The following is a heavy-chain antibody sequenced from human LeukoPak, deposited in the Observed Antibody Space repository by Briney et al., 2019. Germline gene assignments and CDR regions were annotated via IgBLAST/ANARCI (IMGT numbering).Heavy chain of an antibody. Sequence: GGSLRLSCAASGFILSDYYMSWIRQAPGKGLEWVAYISTNDRTTYYADSVKGRFTISRDNAKNSLYLHMNSLRAEDTAVYYCARESYSSGYYYDYWGQGTLVTVSS. CDR2: ISTNDRTT. CDR3: ARESYSSGYYYDY. J-gene: IGHJ4*02. CDR1: GFILSDYY. V-gene: IGHV3-11*04. D-gene: IGHD3-22*01.